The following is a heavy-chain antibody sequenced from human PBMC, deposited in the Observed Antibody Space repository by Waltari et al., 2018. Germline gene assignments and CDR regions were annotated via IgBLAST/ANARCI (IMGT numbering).Heavy chain of an antibody. V-gene: IGHV4-39*07. CDR2: IYYSWST. CDR1: GGSIRRSSSY. J-gene: IGHJ4*02. CDR3: GRGKDMVGD. Sequence: QLQLQESRPGLVTPSVTLSLTFSLSGGSIRRSSSYWGWIRQPPGKGLEWIGSIYYSWSTDYSPGLKRGVTKKVETSKNQFSVKVRAVTVADTAVNYCGRGKDMVGDWGQGTLVTVSS. D-gene: IGHD3-10*01.